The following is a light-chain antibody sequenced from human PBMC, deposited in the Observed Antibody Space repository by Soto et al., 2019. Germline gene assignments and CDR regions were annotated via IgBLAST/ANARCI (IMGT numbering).Light chain of an antibody. CDR2: WAS. J-gene: IGKJ3*01. V-gene: IGKV4-1*01. CDR1: QSVLYSSNNKNY. CDR3: QQYYSTPHT. Sequence: DIVMTQSPDSLAVSLGERATINCKSSQSVLYSSNNKNYLAWYQQKPGQPPKLLIYWASTRESGVPDRFSGSGSGTDFTLTISSLQAEDVAVYYCQQYYSTPHTFGPGIKVDIK.